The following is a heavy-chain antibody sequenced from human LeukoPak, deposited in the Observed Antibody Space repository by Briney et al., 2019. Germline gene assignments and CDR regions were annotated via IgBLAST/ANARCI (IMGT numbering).Heavy chain of an antibody. V-gene: IGHV4-34*01. CDR2: INHSGST. Sequence: PSETLSLTCAVYGGSFSGYYWSWIRQPPGKGLEWIGEINHSGSTNYNPSLKSRVTISVDTSKNQFSLKLSSVTAADTAVYYCARAYYGSGSYEYYHYYYMDVWGKGTTVTISS. J-gene: IGHJ6*03. CDR1: GGSFSGYY. D-gene: IGHD3-10*01. CDR3: ARAYYGSGSYEYYHYYYMDV.